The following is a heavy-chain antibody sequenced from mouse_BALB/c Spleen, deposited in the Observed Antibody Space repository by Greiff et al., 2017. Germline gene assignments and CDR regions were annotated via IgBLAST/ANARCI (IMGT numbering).Heavy chain of an antibody. CDR3: ARLGRGFAY. J-gene: IGHJ3*01. V-gene: IGHV1S137*01. Sequence: QVQLQQSGAELVRPGVSVKISCKGSGYTFTDYAMHWVKQSHAKSLEWIGVISTYYGDASYNQKFKGKATMTVDKSSSTAYMELARLTSEDSAIYYCARLGRGFAYWGQGTLVTVSA. CDR1: GYTFTDYA. CDR2: ISTYYGDA. D-gene: IGHD4-1*01.